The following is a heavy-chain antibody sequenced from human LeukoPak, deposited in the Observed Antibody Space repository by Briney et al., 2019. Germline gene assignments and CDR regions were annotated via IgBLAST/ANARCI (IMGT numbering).Heavy chain of an antibody. CDR1: GFTFSSYS. CDR3: AKDLGWDSSGYFDY. J-gene: IGHJ4*02. D-gene: IGHD6-19*01. Sequence: GGSLRLSCAASGFTFSSYSMNWVRQAPGKGLKWVSYISSSSSTIYYADSVKGRFTISRDNSKNSLYLQMNSLRSEDTALYYCAKDLGWDSSGYFDYWGQGTLVTVSS. CDR2: ISSSSSTI. V-gene: IGHV3-48*04.